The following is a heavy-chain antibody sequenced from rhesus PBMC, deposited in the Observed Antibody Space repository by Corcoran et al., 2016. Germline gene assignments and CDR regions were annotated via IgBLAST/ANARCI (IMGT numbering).Heavy chain of an antibody. CDR2: ISYDGSNT. CDR3: ARVYLVRFDY. J-gene: IGHJ4*01. CDR1: GLTFCSYG. Sequence: EVQLVESGGGLVQLGGSWRLSCAAPGLTFCSYGRHWFRQSPRKGLECVEVISYDGSNTYYADSVKDRFTISRDNSKNMLYLQMNNLKLEDTAVYYCARVYLVRFDYWGQGVLVTVSS. V-gene: IGHV3-54*02. D-gene: IGHD6-31*01.